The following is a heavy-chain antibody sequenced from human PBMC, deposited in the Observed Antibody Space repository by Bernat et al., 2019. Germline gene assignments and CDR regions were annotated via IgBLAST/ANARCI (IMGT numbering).Heavy chain of an antibody. CDR1: GFTFSSYG. J-gene: IGHJ4*02. CDR2: IWYDGSNK. CDR3: ARVPAGTTNYFDY. V-gene: IGHV3-33*01. D-gene: IGHD1-7*01. Sequence: VQLVESGGGLVQPGRSLRLSCAASGFTFSSYGMHWVRQAPGKGLEWVAVIWYDGSNKYYADSVKGRFTISRDNSKNTLYLQMNSLRAEDTAVYYCARVPAGTTNYFDYWGQGTLVTVSS.